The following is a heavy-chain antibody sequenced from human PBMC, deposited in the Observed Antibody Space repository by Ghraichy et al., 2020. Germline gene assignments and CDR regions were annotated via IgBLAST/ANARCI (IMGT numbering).Heavy chain of an antibody. CDR2: IYPGDSNS. CDR1: GYSFTSYW. D-gene: IGHD1-26*01. V-gene: IGHV5-51*01. CDR3: TRQGIVETTNY. Sequence: GESLNISCKGSGYSFTSYWIAWVRQMPGKGLEWMGIIYPGDSNSRYSPSFQGQVTISVDKSINTAYLQWSSLKASDTAMYYCTRQGIVETTNYWGQGTPVTVSS. J-gene: IGHJ4*02.